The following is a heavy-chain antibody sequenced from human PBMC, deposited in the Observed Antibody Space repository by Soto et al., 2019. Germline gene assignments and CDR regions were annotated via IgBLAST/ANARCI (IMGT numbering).Heavy chain of an antibody. Sequence: PGGSLRLSCAASGLSFSSYWMSWVRKAPGRGLEWVANINQDGSDKYYVDSMKGRFTISRDNAKNSLYLQMNSLRAEDTAVYYCARGYCSGGSCYGAGFDYWGPGTLVTVSS. V-gene: IGHV3-7*01. CDR1: GLSFSSYW. D-gene: IGHD2-15*01. CDR2: INQDGSDK. J-gene: IGHJ4*02. CDR3: ARGYCSGGSCYGAGFDY.